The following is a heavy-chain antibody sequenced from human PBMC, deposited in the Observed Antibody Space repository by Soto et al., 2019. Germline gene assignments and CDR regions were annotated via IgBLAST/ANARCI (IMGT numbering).Heavy chain of an antibody. CDR3: ASSIAARPPRRFSGWFDP. V-gene: IGHV1-8*01. J-gene: IGHJ5*02. D-gene: IGHD6-6*01. CDR1: GYTFTSYD. Sequence: GASVKVSCKASGYTFTSYDISWVRQATGQGLEWMGWMNPNSGNTGYAQKFQGRVTMTRNTSISTAYMELSSLRSEDTAVYYCASSIAARPPRRFSGWFDPWGQGTLVTVSS. CDR2: MNPNSGNT.